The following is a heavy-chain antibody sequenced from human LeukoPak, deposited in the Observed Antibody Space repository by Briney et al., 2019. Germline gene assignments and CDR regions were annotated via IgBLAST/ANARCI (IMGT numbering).Heavy chain of an antibody. CDR1: GFTFSRYA. D-gene: IGHD2-8*02. Sequence: GGSLRLSCAASGFTFSRYAISWVRQAPGKGLEWVSAISDSGGSTYYADSVKGRFTISRDNSKNTLYLQMNSLRAEDTAIYYCATYRQVLLPFESWGQGTLVTVSS. V-gene: IGHV3-23*01. CDR3: ATYRQVLLPFES. J-gene: IGHJ4*02. CDR2: ISDSGGST.